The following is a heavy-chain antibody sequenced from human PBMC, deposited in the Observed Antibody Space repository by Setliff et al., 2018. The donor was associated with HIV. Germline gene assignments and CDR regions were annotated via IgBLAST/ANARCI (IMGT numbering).Heavy chain of an antibody. V-gene: IGHV1-46*01. CDR1: GNTFSSHY. CDR3: ASKGGSGNYPDSDAFDI. CDR2: INPSGDIT. Sequence: ASVKVSCKASGNTFSSHYMHWVRQAPGKGLEWMGLINPSGDITSYAEKFQGRFTMTRDTSTSTVYMELRSLRSEDTAIYYCASKGGSGNYPDSDAFDIWGQGTLVTVSS. D-gene: IGHD3-10*01. J-gene: IGHJ3*02.